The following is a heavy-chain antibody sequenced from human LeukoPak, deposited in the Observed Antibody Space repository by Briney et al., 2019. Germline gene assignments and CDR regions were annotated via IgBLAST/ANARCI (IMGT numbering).Heavy chain of an antibody. CDR1: GFTFSSYW. J-gene: IGHJ4*02. Sequence: GGSLRLSCAASGFTFSSYWMSWVRQAPGKGLEWVANIKQDGSEKYYVDSVKGRFTISRDNSKNTLYLQMNSLRAEDTAVYYCVKDRHPIIVVVPAATYFDYWGQGTLVTVSS. V-gene: IGHV3-7*01. CDR3: VKDRHPIIVVVPAATYFDY. D-gene: IGHD2-2*01. CDR2: IKQDGSEK.